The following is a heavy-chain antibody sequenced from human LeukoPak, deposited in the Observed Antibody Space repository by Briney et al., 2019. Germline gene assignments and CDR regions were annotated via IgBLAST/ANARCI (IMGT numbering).Heavy chain of an antibody. CDR3: ARVAVAGPRTPYFDY. V-gene: IGHV4-30-4*08. D-gene: IGHD6-19*01. CDR1: GGSISSGDYY. J-gene: IGHJ4*02. CDR2: IYYSGST. Sequence: PSQTLSLTCTVSGGSISSGDYYWSWIRQPPGKGLEWIGCIYYSGSTYYNPSLKSRVTISVDTSKNQFSLKLSSVTAADTAVYYCARVAVAGPRTPYFDYWGQGTLVTVSS.